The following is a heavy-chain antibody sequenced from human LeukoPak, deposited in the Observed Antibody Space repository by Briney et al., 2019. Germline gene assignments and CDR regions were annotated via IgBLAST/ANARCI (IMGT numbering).Heavy chain of an antibody. J-gene: IGHJ3*02. D-gene: IGHD3-22*01. Sequence: GESLKISCKGSGYTFTSYWIGWVRQMPGKGLEWMGIIYPGDSDTRYSPSFQGQVTISADKSINTAYLQWSSLKASDTAMYYCTRSSGYYSDAFDIWGQGTMVTVSS. V-gene: IGHV5-51*01. CDR2: IYPGDSDT. CDR1: GYTFTSYW. CDR3: TRSSGYYSDAFDI.